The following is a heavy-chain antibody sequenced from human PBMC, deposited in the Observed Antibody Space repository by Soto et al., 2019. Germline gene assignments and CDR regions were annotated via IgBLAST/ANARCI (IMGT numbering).Heavy chain of an antibody. CDR3: AGHKYCGGDCFSAFRLYYYFYGMDV. CDR1: GGTFSSYA. Sequence: SVKVSCKTSGGTFSSYAISWVRQAPGQGLEWMGGIIPIFDTANYAQKFQGRVTITADESTSTAYMELSSLRSEDTAVYYCAGHKYCGGDCFSAFRLYYYFYGMDVWGQGTTVTVSS. D-gene: IGHD2-21*02. V-gene: IGHV1-69*13. CDR2: IIPIFDTA. J-gene: IGHJ6*02.